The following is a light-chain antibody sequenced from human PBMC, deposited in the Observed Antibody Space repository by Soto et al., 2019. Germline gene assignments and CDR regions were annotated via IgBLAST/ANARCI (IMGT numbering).Light chain of an antibody. CDR3: TQGLHCPWT. V-gene: IGKV2-28*01. CDR2: LSF. Sequence: DVVMTQSPLSLPVTPGEPASLSCRASQSLLHSNGNTYLDWYLQKPGQSPQLLIYLSFNRDSGVTERFSGSGTGTDFTLKISRVEAEDVGVDDCTQGLHCPWTVGQGTKVDIK. CDR1: QSLLHSNGNTY. J-gene: IGKJ1*01.